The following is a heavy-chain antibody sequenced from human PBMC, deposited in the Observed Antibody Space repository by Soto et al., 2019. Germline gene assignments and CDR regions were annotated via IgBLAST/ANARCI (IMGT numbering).Heavy chain of an antibody. J-gene: IGHJ4*02. CDR2: ISGSGGST. Sequence: EVQLLESGGGLVQPGGSLRLSCAASGFTFSSYAMSWVRQAPGKGLEWVSAISGSGGSTYYADSVKGRFTISRDNSKNTLYLQMNSLRAEGTAVYYCAKDRQWLVATFDYWGQGTLVTVSS. D-gene: IGHD6-19*01. CDR1: GFTFSSYA. CDR3: AKDRQWLVATFDY. V-gene: IGHV3-23*01.